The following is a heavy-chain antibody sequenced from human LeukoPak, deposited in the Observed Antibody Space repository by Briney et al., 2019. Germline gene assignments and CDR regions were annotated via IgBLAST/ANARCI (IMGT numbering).Heavy chain of an antibody. CDR2: IYYSGST. D-gene: IGHD1-26*01. CDR3: ARHRRVLGSYFDY. J-gene: IGHJ4*02. V-gene: IGHV4-39*01. CDR1: GGSISSSSYY. Sequence: SETLSLTCTVSGGSISSSSYYWGWIRQPPGKGLEWIGSIYYSGSTYYNPSLKSRVTISVDTSKNQFSLKLSSATAADTAVYYCARHRRVLGSYFDYWGQGTLVTVSS.